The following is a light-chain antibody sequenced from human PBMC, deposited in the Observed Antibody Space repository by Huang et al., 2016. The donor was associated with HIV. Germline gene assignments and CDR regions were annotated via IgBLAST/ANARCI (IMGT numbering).Light chain of an antibody. CDR3: QQYNNWPWT. Sequence: EIVMTQSPATLSVSPGERATLSCGASQSVSTNLVWYQQTPGQAPRLLMFRADTRATGIPARFSGSGSGTEFTLTISSLQSEDFAVYYCQQYNNWPWTFGQGTRVEIK. CDR2: RAD. CDR1: QSVSTN. V-gene: IGKV3-15*01. J-gene: IGKJ1*01.